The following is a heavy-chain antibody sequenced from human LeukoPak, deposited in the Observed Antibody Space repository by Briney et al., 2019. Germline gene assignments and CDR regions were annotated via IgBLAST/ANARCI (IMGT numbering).Heavy chain of an antibody. V-gene: IGHV4-34*01. CDR3: ARDRSAPLAKGYSYGGSRRGARLDAFDI. CDR1: GDSMRSYY. Sequence: PSETLSLTCTVSGDSMRSYYWSWIRQPPGKGLEWIGEINHSGSTNSNPSLKSRVTISVDTSKNQFSLKLSSVTAADTAVYYCARDRSAPLAKGYSYGGSRRGARLDAFDIWGQGTMVTVSS. D-gene: IGHD5-18*01. J-gene: IGHJ3*02. CDR2: INHSGST.